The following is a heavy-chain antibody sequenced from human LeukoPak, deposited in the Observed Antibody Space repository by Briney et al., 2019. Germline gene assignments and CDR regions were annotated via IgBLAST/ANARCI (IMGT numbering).Heavy chain of an antibody. D-gene: IGHD2-8*02. J-gene: IGHJ4*02. Sequence: SETLPLTCTVSGGSISTSRYYWGWIRQSPGKGLEWIGSINYSGSTYYNPSLQIRVTISVDTSKNQFSLSLISVTAADTAVYYCARLDYDAGGSFFDFWGQGTLVTVSS. CDR2: INYSGST. CDR1: GGSISTSRYY. CDR3: ARLDYDAGGSFFDF. V-gene: IGHV4-39*01.